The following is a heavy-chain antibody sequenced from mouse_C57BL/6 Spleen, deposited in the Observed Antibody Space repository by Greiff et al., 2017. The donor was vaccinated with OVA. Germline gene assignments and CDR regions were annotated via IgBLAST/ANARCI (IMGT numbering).Heavy chain of an antibody. J-gene: IGHJ3*01. V-gene: IGHV5-4*01. CDR2: ISDGGSYT. D-gene: IGHD2-1*01. Sequence: EVQLQESGGGLVKPGGSLKLSCAASGFTFSSYAMSWVRQTPEKRLEWVATISDGGSYTYYPDNVKGRFTISRDNAKNNLYLQMSHLKSEDTAMYYCARGYGNYAWFAYWGQGTLVTVSA. CDR1: GFTFSSYA. CDR3: ARGYGNYAWFAY.